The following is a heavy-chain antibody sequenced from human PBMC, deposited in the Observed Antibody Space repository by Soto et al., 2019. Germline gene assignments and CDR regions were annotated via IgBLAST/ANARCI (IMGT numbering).Heavy chain of an antibody. V-gene: IGHV1-3*01. D-gene: IGHD6-13*01. CDR3: ALQVAAAGFFDY. Sequence: QVQLVQSGAEVKKPEASVKVSCKASGYTFTSYAMHWVRQAPGQRLEWMGWINAGNGNTKYSQKFQGRVTITRDTSASTAYMELSSLRSEDTAVYYCALQVAAAGFFDYWGQGTLVTVSS. CDR2: INAGNGNT. J-gene: IGHJ4*02. CDR1: GYTFTSYA.